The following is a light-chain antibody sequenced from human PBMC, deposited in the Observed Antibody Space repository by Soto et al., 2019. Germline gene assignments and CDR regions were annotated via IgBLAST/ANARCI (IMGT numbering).Light chain of an antibody. CDR3: QQYNSYWT. CDR2: KAS. CDR1: QNINTW. V-gene: IGKV1-5*03. J-gene: IGKJ1*01. Sequence: DIQMTQSPSTLSASVGGRVTITYRASQNINTWLAWYQQKPGKAPNLLIYKASTLESGVPSRFNGSGSGTEFTLTISSLQPADFATYYCQQYNSYWTFGPGTKVDIK.